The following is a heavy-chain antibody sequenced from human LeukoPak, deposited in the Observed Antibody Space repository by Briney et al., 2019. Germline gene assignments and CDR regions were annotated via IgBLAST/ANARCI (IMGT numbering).Heavy chain of an antibody. CDR2: INHSGST. V-gene: IGHV4-34*01. CDR1: GGSFSGYY. D-gene: IGHD3-22*01. CDR3: ARGGYYDSSGYYYRSFDY. J-gene: IGHJ4*02. Sequence: SETLSLTCAVYGGSFSGYYWSWIRQPPGKGVERIGEINHSGSTNYNPSLKSRVTISVDTSKNQFSLKLSSVTAADTAVYYCARGGYYDSSGYYYRSFDYWGQGTLVTVSS.